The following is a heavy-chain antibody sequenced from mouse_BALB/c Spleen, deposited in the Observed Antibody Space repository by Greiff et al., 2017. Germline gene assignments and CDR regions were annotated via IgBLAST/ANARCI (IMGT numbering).Heavy chain of an antibody. CDR1: GYTFTSYW. J-gene: IGHJ2*01. CDR3: ARRIYYGDY. Sequence: QVQLQQPGAELVKPGASVKLSCKASGYTFTSYWMHWVKQRPGQGLEWIGEIDPSDSYTNYNQKFKGKATLTVDKSSSTAYMQLSSLTSEDSAVYYCARRIYYGDYWGQGTTLTVSS. CDR2: IDPSDSYT. V-gene: IGHV1-69*02. D-gene: IGHD2-1*01.